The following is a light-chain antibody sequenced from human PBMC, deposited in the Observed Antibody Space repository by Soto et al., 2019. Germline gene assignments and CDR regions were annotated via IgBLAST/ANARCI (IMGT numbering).Light chain of an antibody. CDR2: AAS. Sequence: DIQMTQSPSSLSASVGDRVTITCRASQSISSYLNWYQQKPGKAPKVLISAASSLQSGVPPRFSGSGSGTDFTFTINSLQPEDFATYYCQQSFTTPLTFGGGTKVDI. CDR3: QQSFTTPLT. V-gene: IGKV1-39*01. J-gene: IGKJ4*01. CDR1: QSISSY.